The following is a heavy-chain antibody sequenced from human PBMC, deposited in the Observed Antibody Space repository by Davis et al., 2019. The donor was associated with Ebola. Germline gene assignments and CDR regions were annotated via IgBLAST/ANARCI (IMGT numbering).Heavy chain of an antibody. CDR1: GFSFRIYG. J-gene: IGHJ4*02. CDR3: ARDWIAAAGPPSPY. Sequence: PGGSLRLSCEASGFSFRIYGMHWVRQAPGKGLEWVAFIFYDGSTEYYVDSVKGRFTISRDNSKNTLYLQMNSLRVEDTAVYYCARDWIAAAGPPSPYWGQGTLVTVSS. D-gene: IGHD6-13*01. V-gene: IGHV3-33*01. CDR2: IFYDGSTE.